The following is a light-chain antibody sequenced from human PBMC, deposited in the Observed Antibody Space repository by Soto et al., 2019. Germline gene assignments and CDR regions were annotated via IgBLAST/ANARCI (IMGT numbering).Light chain of an antibody. Sequence: EIVMTQSPATLSVSPGERATVSCSASQSVSRNLAWYQQKPGQGPRLLVSGASTRATGIPARFSGSGSGTEFTLTISSLQSEDFAVYYCQQYNDWPWTFGQGTKVEIK. CDR3: QQYNDWPWT. CDR2: GAS. CDR1: QSVSRN. J-gene: IGKJ1*01. V-gene: IGKV3-15*01.